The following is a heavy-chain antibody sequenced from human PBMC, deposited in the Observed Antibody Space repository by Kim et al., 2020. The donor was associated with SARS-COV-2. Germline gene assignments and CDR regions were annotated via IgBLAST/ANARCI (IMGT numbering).Heavy chain of an antibody. CDR1: GFIFSTYN. J-gene: IGHJ4*01. CDR3: TRHRRYGSESYYPPHHY. D-gene: IGHD3-10*01. V-gene: IGHV3-48*02. Sequence: GGSLRLSCAASGFIFSTYNMFWVRQAPGKGLEWVSYISVGSATIYYADSVKGRFTISSDYAKSSLFLQLNSLSDEDTAVYYSTRHRRYGSESYYPPHHY. CDR2: ISVGSATI.